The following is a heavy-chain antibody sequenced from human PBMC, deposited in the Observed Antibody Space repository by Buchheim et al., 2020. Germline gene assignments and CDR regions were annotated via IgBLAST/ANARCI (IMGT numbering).Heavy chain of an antibody. D-gene: IGHD4/OR15-4a*01. CDR2: VYHSGST. V-gene: IGHV4-4*02. Sequence: QVQLQESGPGLVKSSGTLSLTCAVSGGSIISNNWWSWVRQPPGKGLEWIGEVYHSGSTNCNPSLKSRVTIPVDKSKNQFFLNLTSVTAADTAVYYCARPGVPDHYYGMDVWGQGTT. CDR1: GGSIISNNW. J-gene: IGHJ6*02. CDR3: ARPGVPDHYYGMDV.